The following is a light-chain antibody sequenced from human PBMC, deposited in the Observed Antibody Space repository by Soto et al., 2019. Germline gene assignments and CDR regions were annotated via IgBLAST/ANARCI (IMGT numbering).Light chain of an antibody. CDR1: QSISSN. CDR2: RTS. CDR3: QQYNTHSET. J-gene: IGKJ1*01. V-gene: IGKV3D-15*01. Sequence: EIVMTQSPATLSVSPGERATLSCRASQSISSNLAWYQQKPGQAPRLLMFRTSSRATGIPDRFSGSGSGTEFTLTISSLQPDDFATYYCQQYNTHSETFGQGTKVDI.